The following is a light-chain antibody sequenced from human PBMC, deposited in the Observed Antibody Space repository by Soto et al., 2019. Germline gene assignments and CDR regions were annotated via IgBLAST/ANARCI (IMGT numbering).Light chain of an antibody. Sequence: QSVLTQPASVSGSPGQSIAISCTGSSSDVGGYKYVSWYQQHPGKAPKLMIYDVSNRPSGVSDRFSGSKSGNTASLTISGLQSEDEADYYCSSYRSSNSYVFGTGTKLTVL. CDR3: SSYRSSNSYV. CDR2: DVS. J-gene: IGLJ1*01. CDR1: SSDVGGYKY. V-gene: IGLV2-14*03.